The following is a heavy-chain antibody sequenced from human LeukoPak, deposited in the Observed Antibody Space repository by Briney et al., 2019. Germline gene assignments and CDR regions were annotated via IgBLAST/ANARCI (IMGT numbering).Heavy chain of an antibody. V-gene: IGHV4-59*01. D-gene: IGHD3-9*01. CDR2: IYYTGST. CDR1: GGSISSYY. J-gene: IGHJ4*02. CDR3: ARFYYDILTGYSYFDY. Sequence: SETLSLPCTVSGGSISSYYWNWIRQPPGKGLEWIGYIYYTGSTNYNPSLKSGVTISIDTSKNQFSLNLSSVTAADTAVYYCARFYYDILTGYSYFDYWGQGTLVTVSS.